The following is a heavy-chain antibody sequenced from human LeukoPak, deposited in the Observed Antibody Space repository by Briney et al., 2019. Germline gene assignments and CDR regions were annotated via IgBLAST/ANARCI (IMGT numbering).Heavy chain of an antibody. Sequence: SQTLSLTCTVSGGSISSGSYYWSWIRQPAGKGLEWIGRIYTSGSTNYNPSLKSRVTISVDTSKNQFSLRLSSVTAADTAVYYCARDEVGAIDYWGQGTLVTVSS. CDR3: ARDEVGAIDY. D-gene: IGHD1-26*01. V-gene: IGHV4-61*02. J-gene: IGHJ4*02. CDR2: IYTSGST. CDR1: GGSISSGSYY.